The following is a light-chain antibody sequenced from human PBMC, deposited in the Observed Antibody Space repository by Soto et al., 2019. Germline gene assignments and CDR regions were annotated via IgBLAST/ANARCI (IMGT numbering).Light chain of an antibody. Sequence: QSALTQPPSASGSPGQSVTISCTGTSSDVGAYNLVSWHQQHPGKAPKLIIHRVTKRPSGVPARFSGSKSGNTASLTVSGLQADDEADYYCSSYAGNNKYVFGTGTKVTVL. CDR2: RVT. V-gene: IGLV2-8*01. CDR1: SSDVGAYNL. CDR3: SSYAGNNKYV. J-gene: IGLJ1*01.